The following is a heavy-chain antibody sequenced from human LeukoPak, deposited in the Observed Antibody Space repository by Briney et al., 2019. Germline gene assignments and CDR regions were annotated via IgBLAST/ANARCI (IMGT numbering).Heavy chain of an antibody. CDR2: IYTSGST. D-gene: IGHD3-3*01. V-gene: IGHV4-4*09. Sequence: SETLSLTCTAAGGSISSYYWSRIRQPPGKGLEWIGYIYTSGSTNYNPSLKSRVTISVDTSKNQFSLKLSSVTAADTAVQYCARGAYDFWRDYYMDVWGKGTTVTVSS. CDR1: GGSISSYY. CDR3: ARGAYDFWRDYYMDV. J-gene: IGHJ6*03.